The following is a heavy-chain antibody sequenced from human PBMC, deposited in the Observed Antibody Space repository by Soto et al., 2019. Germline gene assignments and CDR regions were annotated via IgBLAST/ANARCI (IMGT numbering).Heavy chain of an antibody. V-gene: IGHV1-69*02. CDR3: ASCSSTSCYYFGMDV. CDR2: IIPILGIA. CDR1: GGTFSSYT. Sequence: QVQLVQSGAEVKKPGSSVKVSCKASGGTFSSYTISWVRQAPGQGLEWMGRIIPILGIANYAQKFQGRVTITADKSTITAYMELSSLRSEDTAVYYCASCSSTSCYYFGMDVWGQGTTVTVSS. J-gene: IGHJ6*02. D-gene: IGHD2-2*01.